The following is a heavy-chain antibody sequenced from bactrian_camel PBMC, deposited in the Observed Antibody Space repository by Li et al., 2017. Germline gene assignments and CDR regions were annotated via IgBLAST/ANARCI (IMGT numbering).Heavy chain of an antibody. CDR3: AAVGTDFCWIGMPRKFDY. J-gene: IGHJ4*01. V-gene: IGHV3S55*01. CDR2: ISSDGTT. CDR1: GFSFGNCG. D-gene: IGHD1*01. Sequence: HVQLVESGGGSVQAGGSLSLSCVASGFSFGNCGMGWYRQAPGKERELVSSISSDGTTSYKDSVKGRFTISQDNAKNTLYLQMDNLKPEDTGMYYCAAVGTDFCWIGMPRKFDYFGQGTQVTVS.